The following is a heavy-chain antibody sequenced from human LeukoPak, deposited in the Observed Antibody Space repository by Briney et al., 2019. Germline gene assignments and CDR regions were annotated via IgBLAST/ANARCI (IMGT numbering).Heavy chain of an antibody. CDR3: ARDLTLL. J-gene: IGHJ4*02. V-gene: IGHV3-7*03. D-gene: IGHD1-26*01. Sequence: GGSLRLACAASGFTHNKSTYPFHTYAMHWVRQAPGKGLEWVANIKQDGSEKYYVDSVKGRFTISRDNAKNSLYLQMNSLRAEDTAVYYCARDLTLLWGQGTLVTVSS. CDR1: GFTHNKSTYPFHTYA. CDR2: IKQDGSEK.